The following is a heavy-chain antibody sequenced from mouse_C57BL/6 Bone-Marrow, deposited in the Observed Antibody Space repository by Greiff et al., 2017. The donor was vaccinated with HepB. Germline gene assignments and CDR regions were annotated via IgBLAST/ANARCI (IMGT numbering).Heavy chain of an antibody. CDR1: GFNIKDDY. Sequence: EVQLQQSGAELVRPGASVELSCTASGFNIKDDYMHWVKQRPEQGLEWIGWIDPENGDTEYASKFQGKATITADTSSNTAYLQLSSLTSEDTAVYYCTTRIGMDYWGQGTSVTVSS. V-gene: IGHV14-4*01. J-gene: IGHJ4*01. CDR3: TTRIGMDY. CDR2: IDPENGDT.